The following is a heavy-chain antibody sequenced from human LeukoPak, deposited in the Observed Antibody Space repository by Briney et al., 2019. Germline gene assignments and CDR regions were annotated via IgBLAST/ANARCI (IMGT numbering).Heavy chain of an antibody. CDR3: ARDLGLTISDNWFDP. D-gene: IGHD3-3*01. J-gene: IGHJ5*02. V-gene: IGHV4-38-2*02. Sequence: PSETLSLTCTVSDYSISSGYFWTWIRQPPGKGLEWIRSIFHTGSSYYNPSLKSPVAISVDTSKNQFSLELSSVTAADTAVYYCARDLGLTISDNWFDPWGQGTLVTVSS. CDR1: DYSISSGYF. CDR2: IFHTGSS.